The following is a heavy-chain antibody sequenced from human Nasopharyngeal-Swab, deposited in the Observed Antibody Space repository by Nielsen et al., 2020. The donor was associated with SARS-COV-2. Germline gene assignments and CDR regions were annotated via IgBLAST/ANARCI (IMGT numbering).Heavy chain of an antibody. V-gene: IGHV3-23*03. J-gene: IGHJ4*02. D-gene: IGHD3-16*01. Sequence: LSLTCAASGFTFSSYAMSWVRQAPGKGPEWVSVIYSGGSSTYYADSVKGRFTISRDNSKNTLYLQMNSLRAEDTAVYYCAKGGGRYAYWGQGTLVTVSS. CDR1: GFTFSSYA. CDR3: AKGGGRYAY. CDR2: IYSGGSST.